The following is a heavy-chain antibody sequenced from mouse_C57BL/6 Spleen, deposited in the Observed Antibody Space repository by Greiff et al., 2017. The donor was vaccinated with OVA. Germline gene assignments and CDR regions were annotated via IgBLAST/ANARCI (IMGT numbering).Heavy chain of an antibody. J-gene: IGHJ1*03. CDR2: IYPRDGST. CDR3: GRDAGTWYFDV. V-gene: IGHV1-85*01. CDR1: GYTFSSYD. D-gene: IGHD4-1*01. Sequence: QLQLQQSGLELVKPGASVKLSCKASGYTFSSYDINWVKQRPGQGLEWIGCIYPRDGSTKYNEKFKGKATLTVDTSSSTAYMELHSLTSEDSAVYFCGRDAGTWYFDVWGTGTTVTVSS.